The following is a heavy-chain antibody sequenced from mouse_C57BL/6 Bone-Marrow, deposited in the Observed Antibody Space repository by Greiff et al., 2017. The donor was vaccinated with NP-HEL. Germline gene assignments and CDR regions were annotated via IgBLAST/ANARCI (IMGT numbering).Heavy chain of an antibody. CDR2: IDPETGGT. CDR1: GYTFTDYE. J-gene: IGHJ1*03. Sequence: QVQLQQSGAELVRPGASVTLSCKASGYTFTDYEMHWVKQTPVHGLEWIGAIDPETGGTAYNQKFKGKAILTADKSSSTAYMELRSLTSEDSAVYYCTGWGGRSYWYFDVWGTGTTVTVSS. D-gene: IGHD1-1*01. CDR3: TGWGGRSYWYFDV. V-gene: IGHV1-15*01.